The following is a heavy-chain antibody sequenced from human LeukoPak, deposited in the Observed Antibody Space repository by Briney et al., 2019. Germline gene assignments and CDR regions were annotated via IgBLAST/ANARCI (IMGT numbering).Heavy chain of an antibody. CDR1: GYTFTSYY. J-gene: IGHJ5*02. V-gene: IGHV1-46*01. D-gene: IGHD2-15*01. Sequence: APVKVSCKASGYTFTSYYIHWVRQAPGQGLEWMGIINPSGGGTSYAQKFQGRVTMTRDTSTSTVYMELSSLRSEDTAVYYCARDDCSGGSCYGWFDPWGQGSLVTVSS. CDR2: INPSGGGT. CDR3: ARDDCSGGSCYGWFDP.